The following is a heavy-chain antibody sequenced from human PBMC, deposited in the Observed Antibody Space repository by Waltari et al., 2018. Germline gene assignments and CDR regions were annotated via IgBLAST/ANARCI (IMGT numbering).Heavy chain of an antibody. CDR3: TRNPGY. CDR2: MKTDGTSI. V-gene: IGHV3-74*03. J-gene: IGHJ4*02. Sequence: EVQLVNSGGGLVQPGGSLRLSCAASAFFFTDHWLDWVRQAPGKGLVWVSRMKTDGTSITYADSVKGRFTISRDSAKNTYYLQMNSLRAEDTAVYYCTRNPGYWGQGTLVTVSS. CDR1: AFFFTDHW.